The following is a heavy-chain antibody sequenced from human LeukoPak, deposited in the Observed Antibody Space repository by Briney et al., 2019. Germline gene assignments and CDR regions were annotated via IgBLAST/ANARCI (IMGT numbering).Heavy chain of an antibody. CDR3: ARDRTIAAHTQSDY. J-gene: IGHJ4*02. CDR1: GYTFTIYG. D-gene: IGHD6-6*01. V-gene: IGHV1-18*01. Sequence: ASVKVSCKASGYTFTIYGISWVRQAPGQGLEWMGWISAYNGNTNYAQKLQGRVTMTTDTSTSTAYMELRSLRSDDTAVYYCARDRTIAAHTQSDYWGQGTLVTVSS. CDR2: ISAYNGNT.